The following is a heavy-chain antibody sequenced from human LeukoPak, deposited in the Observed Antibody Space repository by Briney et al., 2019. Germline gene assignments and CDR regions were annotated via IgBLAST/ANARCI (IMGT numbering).Heavy chain of an antibody. CDR3: ARDSSGWYVAALAPAPCDY. CDR2: IKQDGSEK. J-gene: IGHJ4*02. V-gene: IGHV3-7*01. D-gene: IGHD6-19*01. CDR1: GFTFSSYW. Sequence: PGGSLRLSCAASGFTFSSYWMSWVRQAPGKGLEWVANIKQDGSEKYYVDSVKGRFTISRDNAKNSLYLQTNSLRAEDTAVYYCARDSSGWYVAALAPAPCDYWGQGTLVTVSS.